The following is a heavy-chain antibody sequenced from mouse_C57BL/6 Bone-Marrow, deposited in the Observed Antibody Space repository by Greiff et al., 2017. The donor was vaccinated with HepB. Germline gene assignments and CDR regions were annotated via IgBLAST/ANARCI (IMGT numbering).Heavy chain of an antibody. Sequence: EVHLVESGGGLVQPGGSLSLSCAASGFTFTDYYMSWVRQPPGKALEWLGFIRNKANGYTTEYSASVKGRFTNSRDNSQSILYLQMNALRAEDSATYYCARYIAFFDVWGTGTTVTVSS. D-gene: IGHD6-1*01. J-gene: IGHJ1*03. CDR1: GFTFTDYY. CDR3: ARYIAFFDV. V-gene: IGHV7-3*01. CDR2: IRNKANGYTT.